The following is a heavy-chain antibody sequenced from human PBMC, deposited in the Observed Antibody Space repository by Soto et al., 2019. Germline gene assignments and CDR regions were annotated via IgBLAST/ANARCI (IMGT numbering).Heavy chain of an antibody. Sequence: SETLSLTCAVSGYSISSGYYWGWIRQPPGKGLEWIGSIYHSGSTYYNPSLKSRVTISVDTSKNQFSLKLSSVTAADTAVYYCARIAARRFAYWGQGTLATVSS. J-gene: IGHJ4*02. V-gene: IGHV4-38-2*01. CDR1: GYSISSGYY. D-gene: IGHD6-6*01. CDR2: IYHSGST. CDR3: ARIAARRFAY.